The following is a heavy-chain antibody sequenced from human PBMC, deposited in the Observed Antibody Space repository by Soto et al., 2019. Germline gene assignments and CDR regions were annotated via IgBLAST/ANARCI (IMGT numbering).Heavy chain of an antibody. D-gene: IGHD3-9*01. Sequence: SVKVSCKASGGTFSSYAISWVRQAPGQGLEWMGGIIPIFGTANYAQKFQGRVTITADESTSTAYMELSSLRSEDTAVYYCARGSFDWLLRGRPPYGMDVWGQGTTVTV. J-gene: IGHJ6*02. CDR1: GGTFSSYA. V-gene: IGHV1-69*13. CDR2: IIPIFGTA. CDR3: ARGSFDWLLRGRPPYGMDV.